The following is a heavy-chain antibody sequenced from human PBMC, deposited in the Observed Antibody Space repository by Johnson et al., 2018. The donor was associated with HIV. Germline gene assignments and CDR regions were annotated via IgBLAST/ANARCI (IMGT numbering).Heavy chain of an antibody. D-gene: IGHD1-26*01. J-gene: IGHJ3*02. CDR2: IKRKTDGETT. CDR3: ATDVPSAPYYNAFDI. V-gene: IGHV3-15*01. Sequence: VQLVESGGGLVKPGGSLRLSCAASGFTFTNAWMHWVRQAPGKGLEWVGRIKRKTDGETTYYTTPVKGRFTISRDDSKNTLYLQMNSLKTEDTAVYYCATDVPSAPYYNAFDIWGQGTMVTVSS. CDR1: GFTFTNAW.